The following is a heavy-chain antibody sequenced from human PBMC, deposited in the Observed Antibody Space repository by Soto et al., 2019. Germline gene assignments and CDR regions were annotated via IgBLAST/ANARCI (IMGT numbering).Heavy chain of an antibody. CDR3: ARDATIFGGGMDV. CDR1: GGSISSYY. V-gene: IGHV4-59*01. Sequence: PSETLSLTCTVSGGSISSYYWSWIRQPPGKGLEWIGYIYYSGSTNYNPSLKSRVTISVDTSKNQFSLKLSSVTAADTAGYYCARDATIFGGGMDVWAQGTTVPV. D-gene: IGHD3-3*01. CDR2: IYYSGST. J-gene: IGHJ6*02.